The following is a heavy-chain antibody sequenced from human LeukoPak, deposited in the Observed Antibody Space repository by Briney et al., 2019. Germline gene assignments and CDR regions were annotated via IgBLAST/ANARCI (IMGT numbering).Heavy chain of an antibody. Sequence: GASVKVSCKASRYTFTSYYMHWVRQAPGQGLEWMGIINPSGGSTSYAQKFQGRVTMTTDTSTSTAYMELRSLRSDDTAVYYCARDLYSRRQQLVSNWFDPWGQGTLVTVSS. V-gene: IGHV1-46*01. CDR2: INPSGGST. D-gene: IGHD6-13*01. CDR1: RYTFTSYY. J-gene: IGHJ5*02. CDR3: ARDLYSRRQQLVSNWFDP.